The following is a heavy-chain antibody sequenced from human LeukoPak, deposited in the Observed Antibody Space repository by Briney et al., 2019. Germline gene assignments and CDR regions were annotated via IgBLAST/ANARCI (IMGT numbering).Heavy chain of an antibody. Sequence: GGSLRLSCAASGFTFSDYYMNWIRQAPGKGLGWISYIRSGNSYTHYADSVQGRFTISRDNAKNSLYLQMNSLRAEDTAVYYCARDEGERYFDYWGQGTLVTVSS. CDR2: IRSGNSYT. D-gene: IGHD2-21*01. J-gene: IGHJ4*02. CDR1: GFTFSDYY. CDR3: ARDEGERYFDY. V-gene: IGHV3-11*06.